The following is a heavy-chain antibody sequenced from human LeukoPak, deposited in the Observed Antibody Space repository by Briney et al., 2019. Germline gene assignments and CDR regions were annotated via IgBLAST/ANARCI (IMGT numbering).Heavy chain of an antibody. V-gene: IGHV3-48*04. CDR1: GFTFSSYS. CDR2: ISSSSSTI. CDR3: ARAPYLRYFDWLLYLDY. J-gene: IGHJ4*02. D-gene: IGHD3-9*01. Sequence: GGSLRLSCAASGFTFSSYSMNWVRQAPGKGLEWVSYISSSSSTIYYADSVKGRFTISRDNAKNSLYLQMNSLRAEDTAVYYCARAPYLRYFDWLLYLDYWGQGTLVTVSS.